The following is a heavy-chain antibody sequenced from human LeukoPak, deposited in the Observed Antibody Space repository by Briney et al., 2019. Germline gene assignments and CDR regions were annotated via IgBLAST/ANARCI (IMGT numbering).Heavy chain of an antibody. CDR2: ISGSDGNT. Sequence: GGSLRLSCAASGFTFSYYAMTWVRQAPGKGLEWVSTISGSDGNTYYAVSVKGRFTISRDNAKNPLYLQMNSLRAEDTAVYYCAGFDSWGAFDIWGQGTMVTVSS. V-gene: IGHV3-23*01. CDR3: AGFDSWGAFDI. J-gene: IGHJ3*02. CDR1: GFTFSYYA. D-gene: IGHD3-3*01.